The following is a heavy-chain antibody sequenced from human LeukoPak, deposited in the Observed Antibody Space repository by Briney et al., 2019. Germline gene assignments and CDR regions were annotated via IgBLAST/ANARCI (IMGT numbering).Heavy chain of an antibody. CDR3: ARDIQLST. J-gene: IGHJ3*01. CDR2: ISYTGANT. D-gene: IGHD5-24*01. V-gene: IGHV3-23*01. CDR1: GFTFSVSA. Sequence: PGGSLRLSCAASGFTFSVSAMSWVRQAPGEGLEWVSLISYTGANTYYTDSVRGRFTISRDDSKDTLFLQMNSLRAEDTAIYYCARDIQLSTWGLGTMVTVSS.